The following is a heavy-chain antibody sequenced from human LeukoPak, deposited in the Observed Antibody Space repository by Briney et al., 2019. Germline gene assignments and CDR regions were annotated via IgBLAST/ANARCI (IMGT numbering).Heavy chain of an antibody. CDR2: IYYSGST. V-gene: IGHV4-39*07. D-gene: IGHD3-16*02. Sequence: PSETLSLTCTASGGSISSSSYYWGWIRQPPGKGLEWIGNIYYSGSTYYNPSLESRVTMSLDTSKNQFSLKLSSVTAADTAVYYCARDENGYVWGSFRAWGQGTLVTVSS. J-gene: IGHJ5*02. CDR3: ARDENGYVWGSFRA. CDR1: GGSISSSSYY.